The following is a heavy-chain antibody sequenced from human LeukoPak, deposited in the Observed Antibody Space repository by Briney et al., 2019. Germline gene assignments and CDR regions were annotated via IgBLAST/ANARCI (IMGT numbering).Heavy chain of an antibody. V-gene: IGHV4-59*01. CDR3: ARSRYGGNVDH. J-gene: IGHJ4*02. D-gene: IGHD4-23*01. CDR2: IYYSGST. Sequence: PSETLSLTCTVSGGSLSSYYWSWIRQPPGKGLEWIWYIYYSGSTNYNPSLKSRVTISVEMSKNQFSLNLSSVTAADTAVYYGARSRYGGNVDHWGQGTLVTVSS. CDR1: GGSLSSYY.